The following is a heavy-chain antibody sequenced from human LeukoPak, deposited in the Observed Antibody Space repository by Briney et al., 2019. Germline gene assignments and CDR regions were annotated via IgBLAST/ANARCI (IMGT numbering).Heavy chain of an antibody. Sequence: GGSLRLSCAASGFTFSSYEMNWVRQAPGKGLEWVSCISSSGSTIYYADSVKGRFTISRDNAKNSLYLQMNSLRAEDTAVYYCARPYSSGWYEFDYWGQGTLVTVSS. J-gene: IGHJ4*02. CDR2: ISSSGSTI. CDR1: GFTFSSYE. V-gene: IGHV3-48*03. CDR3: ARPYSSGWYEFDY. D-gene: IGHD6-19*01.